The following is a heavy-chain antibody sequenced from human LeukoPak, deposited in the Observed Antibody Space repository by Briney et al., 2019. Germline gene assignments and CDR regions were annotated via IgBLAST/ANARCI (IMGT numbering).Heavy chain of an antibody. V-gene: IGHV4-31*03. CDR2: IYNSGST. Sequence: PSQTLSLTCTVSGGSISGGGYYWSWIRQHPGKGLEWIGYIYNSGSTHYNPSLKRRISISVDTSKNQFSLSLSFVTAADTAVYYCARESDYFDYWGQGTLVTVSS. CDR3: ARESDYFDY. CDR1: GGSISGGGYY. J-gene: IGHJ4*02.